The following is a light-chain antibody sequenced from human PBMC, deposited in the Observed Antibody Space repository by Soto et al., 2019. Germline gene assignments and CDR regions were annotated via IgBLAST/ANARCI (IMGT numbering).Light chain of an antibody. Sequence: DVLMTQSPLSLSVTLGQPASISCRSSQVLVYSDGNTYLSWFHQRPGQSPRRLIYGVSKRASGVPDRFSGSESGTDFTLKISSVEAEDVGMYDGMQGTHWPVTFGPGTKVDL. CDR2: GVS. J-gene: IGKJ3*01. V-gene: IGKV2-30*01. CDR1: QVLVYSDGNTY. CDR3: MQGTHWPVT.